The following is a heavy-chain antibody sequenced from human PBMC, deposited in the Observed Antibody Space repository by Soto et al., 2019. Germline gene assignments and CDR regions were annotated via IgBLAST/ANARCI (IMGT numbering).Heavy chain of an antibody. Sequence: VGSLRLSCAASGFTFSNYAMHRVRQAPGKGLEWVALTSYDGNNEYYTDSVKGRFTISRDNSKNTLFLQMNSPRPEDTAVYYCAKDKGVFNWATSYFDYWGQGALVTVSS. D-gene: IGHD1-1*01. CDR3: AKDKGVFNWATSYFDY. CDR1: GFTFSNYA. CDR2: TSYDGNNE. J-gene: IGHJ4*02. V-gene: IGHV3-30*18.